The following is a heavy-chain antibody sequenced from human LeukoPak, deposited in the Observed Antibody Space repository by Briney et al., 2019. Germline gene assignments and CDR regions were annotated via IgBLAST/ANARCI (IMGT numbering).Heavy chain of an antibody. CDR2: IYYSGST. CDR3: ARPNRSHYIQAAPYYYYMDV. D-gene: IGHD2-15*01. V-gene: IGHV4-39*07. Sequence: PSETLSLTCTVSGGSISSSSYYWGWIRQPPGKGLEWIGSIYYSGSTYYNPSLKSRVTISVDTSKNQLSLKLSSVTAADTAVYYCARPNRSHYIQAAPYYYYMDVWGKGTTVTVSS. CDR1: GGSISSSSYY. J-gene: IGHJ6*03.